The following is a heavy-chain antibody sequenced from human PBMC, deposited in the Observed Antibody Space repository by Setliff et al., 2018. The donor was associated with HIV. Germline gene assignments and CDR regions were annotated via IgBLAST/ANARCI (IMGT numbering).Heavy chain of an antibody. V-gene: IGHV1-3*04. D-gene: IGHD2-2*01. CDR2: IDTDNGYR. J-gene: IGHJ4*02. CDR3: ARWCAAAGCYPAIYHFDS. Sequence: ASVKVSCKASGYTFSEYAIHWVRQAPGKRLEWMGRIDTDNGYRRYSPKLQGRVTITKDTSANAAYMGLRGLRYEDTAVYSCARWCAAAGCYPAIYHFDSWGQGTLVTVSS. CDR1: GYTFSEYA.